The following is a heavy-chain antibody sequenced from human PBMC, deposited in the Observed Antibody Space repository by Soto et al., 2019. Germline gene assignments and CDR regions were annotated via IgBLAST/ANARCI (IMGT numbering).Heavy chain of an antibody. CDR3: ARHFSRGSYFDY. V-gene: IGHV4-39*01. CDR2: IYYSGGT. D-gene: IGHD6-19*01. J-gene: IGHJ4*02. Sequence: QLQLQESGPRLVKPSETLSLTCSVSGGSISGSSHYWAWIRQPPGKGLEWIASIYYSGGTYYNPSLIGRFTISVDTSKHQFSLRLNSVTAADTAVYYCARHFSRGSYFDYWGRGTLLTVSS. CDR1: GGSISGSSHY.